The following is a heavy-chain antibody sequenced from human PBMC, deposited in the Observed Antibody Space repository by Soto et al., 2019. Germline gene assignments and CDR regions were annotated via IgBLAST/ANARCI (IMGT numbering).Heavy chain of an antibody. V-gene: IGHV1-2*04. J-gene: IGHJ6*02. CDR1: GYTFTDYF. CDR3: TRARGSGYYYYVMDV. CDR2: INPSSGGT. Sequence: ASVKVSCKASGYTFTDYFMHWVRQAPGQGLEWMGWINPSSGGTNYAQKFQGWVTMTRDTSTSTAYMELSRLRSDDTAVYYCTRARGSGYYYYVMDVWGQGTTVIVSS. D-gene: IGHD1-26*01.